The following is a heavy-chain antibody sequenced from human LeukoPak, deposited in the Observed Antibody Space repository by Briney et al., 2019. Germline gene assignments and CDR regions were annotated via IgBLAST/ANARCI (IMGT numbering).Heavy chain of an antibody. J-gene: IGHJ5*02. V-gene: IGHV4-38-2*02. CDR1: GYSISSGYY. CDR3: ARDFHP. CDR2: IYHSGST. Sequence: SETLSLTCTVSGYSISSGYYWGWIRQPPGKGLEWIGSIYHSGSTYYNPSLKSRVTISLDTSKNQFSLKLTSVTAADTAVYYCARDFHPWGQGTLVTVSS.